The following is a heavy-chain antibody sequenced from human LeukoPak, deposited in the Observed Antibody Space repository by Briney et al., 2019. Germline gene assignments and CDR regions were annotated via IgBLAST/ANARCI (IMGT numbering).Heavy chain of an antibody. J-gene: IGHJ4*02. D-gene: IGHD3-10*01. Sequence: PGGSLRLSCAASGFTLSSYAMSWDRHAPGKWLNWVSGISGSGGSTYYADSVKGRFSISRDNSKNRLYLQMNSLRAEDTAVYYCAKRPRGNYLDPFDYWGQGTLVTVSS. V-gene: IGHV3-23*01. CDR2: ISGSGGST. CDR3: AKRPRGNYLDPFDY. CDR1: GFTLSSYA.